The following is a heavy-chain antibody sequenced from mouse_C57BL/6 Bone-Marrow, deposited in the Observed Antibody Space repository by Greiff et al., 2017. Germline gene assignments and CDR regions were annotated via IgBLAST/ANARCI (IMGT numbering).Heavy chain of an antibody. CDR2: IDPSDSYT. CDR3: ARDGYYFDY. Sequence: QVQLQQPGAELVRPGSSVKLSCKASGYTFTSYWMHWVKQRPGQGLEWIGEIDPSDSYTNYNQKFKGKSTLTVDKSSSTAYMQLSSLTSEDSAVYYCARDGYYFDYWGQGTTLTGSS. J-gene: IGHJ2*01. CDR1: GYTFTSYW. V-gene: IGHV1-69*01.